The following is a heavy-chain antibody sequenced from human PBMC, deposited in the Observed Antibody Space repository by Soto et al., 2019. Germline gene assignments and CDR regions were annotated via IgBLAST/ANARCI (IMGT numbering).Heavy chain of an antibody. CDR1: GGSISISSYY. CDR3: ARCIAARLYYYYGMDV. V-gene: IGHV4-39*01. D-gene: IGHD6-6*01. CDR2: IYYSGST. J-gene: IGHJ6*02. Sequence: SETLSLTCTVSGGSISISSYYWGCIRQPPGKGLEWIGSIYYSGSTYYNPSLKSRVTISVDTSKNQFSLKLSSVTAADTAVYYCARCIAARLYYYYGMDVWGQGTTVTVSS.